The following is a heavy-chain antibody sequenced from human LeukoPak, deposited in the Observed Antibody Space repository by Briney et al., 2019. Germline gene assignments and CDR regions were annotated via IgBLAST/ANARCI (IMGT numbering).Heavy chain of an antibody. V-gene: IGHV4-34*01. CDR2: INHSGST. CDR3: ARGGRSRWAPFDY. Sequence: NPSDTLSLTCAVCGGSFIGYNWSCLREPPGKGLEWIVEINHSGSTNYNPSLKSRVTISVDTSNNQFSLKLSSVTAADTAVYFCARGGRSRWAPFDYWGQGALVTVSS. D-gene: IGHD6-13*01. CDR1: GGSFIGYN. J-gene: IGHJ4*02.